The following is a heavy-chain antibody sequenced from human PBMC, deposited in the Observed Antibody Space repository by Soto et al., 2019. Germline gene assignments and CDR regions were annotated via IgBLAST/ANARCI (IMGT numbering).Heavy chain of an antibody. D-gene: IGHD5-12*01. CDR1: GGSISSYY. CDR2: IYYSGST. J-gene: IGHJ4*02. Sequence: PSETQSLTCTVSGGSISSYYWSWIRQPPGKGLEWIGYIYYSGSTNYNPSLKSRVTISVDTSKNQFSLKLSSVTAADTAVYYCARYSGYDRSDFDYWGQGTLVTVSS. CDR3: ARYSGYDRSDFDY. V-gene: IGHV4-59*01.